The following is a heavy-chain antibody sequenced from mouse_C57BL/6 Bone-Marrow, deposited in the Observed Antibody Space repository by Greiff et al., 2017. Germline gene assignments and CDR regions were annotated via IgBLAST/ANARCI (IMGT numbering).Heavy chain of an antibody. Sequence: QVHVKQPGAELVKPGASVKMSCKASGYTFTSYWITWVKQRPGQGLEWIGDIYPGSGSTNYNEKFKGKATLTVDTSSSTAYMQLSSLTSEDSAVYDCAKTAQYPFDYWGQGTTLTVSS. J-gene: IGHJ2*01. CDR3: AKTAQYPFDY. CDR2: IYPGSGST. D-gene: IGHD3-2*02. V-gene: IGHV1-55*01. CDR1: GYTFTSYW.